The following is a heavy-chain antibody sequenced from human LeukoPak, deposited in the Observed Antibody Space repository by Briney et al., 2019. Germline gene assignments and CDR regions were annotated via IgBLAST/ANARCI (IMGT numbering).Heavy chain of an antibody. Sequence: SETLSLTCAVHGGSFSGYYWSWIHQPPGKGLHWIGEINHRGSTNYNPSLKSRVTISVHTSKDQFSLKLSSVTAADTAVYYCARRSSNIAVASRKFDPWGQGTLVTVSS. CDR3: ARRSSNIAVASRKFDP. D-gene: IGHD6-19*01. CDR1: GGSFSGYY. J-gene: IGHJ5*02. V-gene: IGHV4-34*01. CDR2: INHRGST.